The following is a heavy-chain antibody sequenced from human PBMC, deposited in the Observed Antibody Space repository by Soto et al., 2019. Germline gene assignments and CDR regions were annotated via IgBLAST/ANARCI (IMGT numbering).Heavy chain of an antibody. CDR3: ARRGGITGTTIGY. D-gene: IGHD1-7*01. V-gene: IGHV4-39*01. J-gene: IGHJ4*02. CDR1: GGYSSSSSYY. Sequence: QLQLQESGPGLVKPSETLSLTCTVSGGYSSSSSYYWGWIRQPPGKGLEWIGRIYYSGRTYYNPSLKSRVTISVDTSKHQFSLKLSSVTAADTAVYYCARRGGITGTTIGYWGKGTLVTVSS. CDR2: IYYSGRT.